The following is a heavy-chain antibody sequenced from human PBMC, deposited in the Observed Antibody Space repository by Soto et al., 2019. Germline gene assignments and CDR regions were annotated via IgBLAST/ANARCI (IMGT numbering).Heavy chain of an antibody. CDR3: GRGRSGQIVVFY. D-gene: IGHD1-26*01. CDR2: IGHEPCAC. CDR1: GYTFTGHY. V-gene: IGHV1-2*07. Sequence: LKVSCKASGYTFTGHYIHWVRQSPDQLTEWMGEIGHEPCACRYAHKFQGRVTMTRDMSITTVYMELNNLSPDDTAVYSCGRGRSGQIVVFYWGQGTPVTVSS. J-gene: IGHJ4*02.